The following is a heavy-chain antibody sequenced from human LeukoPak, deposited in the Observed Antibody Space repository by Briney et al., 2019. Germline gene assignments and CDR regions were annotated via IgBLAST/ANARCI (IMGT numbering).Heavy chain of an antibody. J-gene: IGHJ4*02. CDR3: ARRSWYRKYFDY. Sequence: GASVKVSCKASGYTFASYGISWVRQAPGQGLEWMGRISAYNGNTNYAQKLQGRVTMTTDTSTSTAYMELRSLRSDDTAVYYCARRSWYRKYFDYWGQGTLVTVSS. CDR1: GYTFASYG. V-gene: IGHV1-18*01. CDR2: ISAYNGNT. D-gene: IGHD6-13*01.